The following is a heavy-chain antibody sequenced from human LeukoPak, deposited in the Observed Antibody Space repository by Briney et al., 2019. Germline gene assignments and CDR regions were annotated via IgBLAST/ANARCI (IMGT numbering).Heavy chain of an antibody. CDR1: GYTFTSYG. CDR3: ARAVMVRGVIITVWFDP. CDR2: TSAYNGNT. J-gene: IGHJ5*02. Sequence: ASVKVSCKASGYTFTSYGISWVRQAPGQGLEWMGWTSAYNGNTNYAQKLQGRVTMTTDTSTSTAYMELRSLRSDDTAVYYCARAVMVRGVIITVWFDPWGQGTLVTVSS. D-gene: IGHD3-10*01. V-gene: IGHV1-18*01.